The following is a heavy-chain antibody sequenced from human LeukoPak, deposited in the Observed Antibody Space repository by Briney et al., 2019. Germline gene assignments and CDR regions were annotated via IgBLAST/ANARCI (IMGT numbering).Heavy chain of an antibody. CDR3: ARGTLAGYFLGY. J-gene: IGHJ4*02. CDR2: VSDNGGDT. V-gene: IGHV3-23*01. D-gene: IGHD3-9*01. Sequence: GGSLRLSCTASGFTFSTYAMTWVRQAPGKRLEWVSDVSDNGGDTSYADSVKGRFSISRDNAKNTVYLQMDSLRADDTAQYYCARGTLAGYFLGYWGQGTLVTVSS. CDR1: GFTFSTYA.